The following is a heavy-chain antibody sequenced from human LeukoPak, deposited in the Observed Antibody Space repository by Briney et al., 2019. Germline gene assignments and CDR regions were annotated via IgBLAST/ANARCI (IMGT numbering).Heavy chain of an antibody. Sequence: GGSLRLSCAASGFTFSSYEMNWVRQAPGKGLEWVSYISSSGSTIYYADSVKGRFTISRDNAKNSLYLQMNSLRAEDTAVYYCAKEVDPLDYYDSSGPDYWGQGTLVTVSS. V-gene: IGHV3-48*03. D-gene: IGHD3-22*01. CDR2: ISSSGSTI. CDR1: GFTFSSYE. J-gene: IGHJ4*02. CDR3: AKEVDPLDYYDSSGPDY.